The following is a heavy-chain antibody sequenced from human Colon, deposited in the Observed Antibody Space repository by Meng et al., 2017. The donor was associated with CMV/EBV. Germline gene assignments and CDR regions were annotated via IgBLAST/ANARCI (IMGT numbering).Heavy chain of an antibody. D-gene: IGHD3-22*01. CDR1: GYTFPGYY. J-gene: IGHJ1*01. CDR2: INPNSGGT. CDR3: ATVSSGYYLYFQH. Sequence: VQLGQCGAEVKKPGASVTVSCKASGYTFPGYYMHWVRQAPGQGLEWMGWINPNSGGTNYAQKFQGRVTMTRDTSISTAYMELSRLRSDDTAVYYCATVSSGYYLYFQHWGQGTLVTVSS. V-gene: IGHV1-2*02.